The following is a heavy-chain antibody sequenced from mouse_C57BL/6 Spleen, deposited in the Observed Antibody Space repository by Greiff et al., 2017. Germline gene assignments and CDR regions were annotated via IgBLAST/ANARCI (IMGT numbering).Heavy chain of an antibody. J-gene: IGHJ2*01. V-gene: IGHV1-80*01. Sequence: VKLMESGAELVKPGASVKISCKASGYAFSSYWMNWVKQRPGKGLEWIGQIYPGDGDTNYNGKFKGKATLTADKSSSTAYMQLSSLTSEDSAVYFCARDTYYYGSSPYFDYWGQGTTLTVSS. CDR3: ARDTYYYGSSPYFDY. CDR2: IYPGDGDT. CDR1: GYAFSSYW. D-gene: IGHD1-1*01.